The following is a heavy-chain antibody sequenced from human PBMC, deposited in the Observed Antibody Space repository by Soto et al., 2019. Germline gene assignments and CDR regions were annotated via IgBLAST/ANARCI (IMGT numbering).Heavy chain of an antibody. D-gene: IGHD1-26*01. CDR3: ATIGIVGATSVDY. CDR2: MSYSGPN. CDR1: GGSISSGGYF. Sequence: SETLSLTCTVSGGSISSGGYFWSWIRQRPGKGLEWIGYMSYSGPNHYNPSLKSRATISVDTPESQFFLKLSSVTAADTAVYYCATIGIVGATSVDYWGQGTLVTVSS. J-gene: IGHJ4*02. V-gene: IGHV4-31*03.